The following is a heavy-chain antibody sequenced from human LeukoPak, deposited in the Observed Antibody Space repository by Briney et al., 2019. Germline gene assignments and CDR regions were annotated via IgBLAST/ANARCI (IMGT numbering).Heavy chain of an antibody. V-gene: IGHV3-23*01. CDR1: GFTVSSIH. J-gene: IGHJ4*02. D-gene: IGHD1-26*01. CDR3: AKGQRWESPHYLDS. Sequence: GGSLRLSCAASGFTVSSIHMVWVRQAPGKGLEWVSGISASGGSTSYADSVRGRFTISRDNSKNTLYVQMNSLRDEDTAVYYCAKGQRWESPHYLDSWGQGTLVTVSS. CDR2: ISASGGST.